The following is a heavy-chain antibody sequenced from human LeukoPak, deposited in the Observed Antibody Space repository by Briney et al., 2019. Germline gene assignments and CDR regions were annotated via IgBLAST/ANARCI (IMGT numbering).Heavy chain of an antibody. CDR3: ARDSSSGLYYYYGMDV. D-gene: IGHD6-6*01. CDR1: GGSISSYY. J-gene: IGHJ6*02. Sequence: KPSETLSLTCTVSGGSISSYYWSWIRQPAGKGLEWIGRVYTSGSTNYNPSLKSRVTMSVDTSKNQFSLKLSSVTAADTAVYYCARDSSSGLYYYYGMDVWGQGTTVTVSS. CDR2: VYTSGST. V-gene: IGHV4-4*07.